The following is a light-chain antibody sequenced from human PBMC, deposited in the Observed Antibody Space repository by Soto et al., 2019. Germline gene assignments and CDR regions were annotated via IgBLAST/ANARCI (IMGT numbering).Light chain of an antibody. J-gene: IGLJ2*01. CDR3: SSYTSSSTVV. Sequence: QSVLTQPASVSGSPGQSITISCTGTSSDVGGYNYVSWYQQRPGKAPKLMIYEVSNRPSGVSNRFSGSKSGNTASLTISGLQAEDEADYYRSSYTSSSTVVIGGGTKLTVL. V-gene: IGLV2-14*01. CDR2: EVS. CDR1: SSDVGGYNY.